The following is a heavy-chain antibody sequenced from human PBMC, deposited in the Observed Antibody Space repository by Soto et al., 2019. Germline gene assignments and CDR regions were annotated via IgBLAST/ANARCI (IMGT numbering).Heavy chain of an antibody. Sequence: GASVKVSCKASGYTFTSYAMHWVRQAPGQRLEWMGWINAGNGNTKYSQKFQGRVTITRDTSASTAYMELSSLRSEDTAVYYCARDSKGNDFWSGYYGGNWFDPWGQGTLVTVSS. V-gene: IGHV1-3*01. CDR3: ARDSKGNDFWSGYYGGNWFDP. J-gene: IGHJ5*02. D-gene: IGHD3-3*01. CDR2: INAGNGNT. CDR1: GYTFTSYA.